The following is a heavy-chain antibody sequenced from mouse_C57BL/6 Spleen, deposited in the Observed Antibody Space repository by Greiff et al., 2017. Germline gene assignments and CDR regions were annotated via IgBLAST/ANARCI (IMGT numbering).Heavy chain of an antibody. D-gene: IGHD2-4*01. J-gene: IGHJ3*01. V-gene: IGHV3-1*01. CDR1: GYSITSGYD. CDR2: ISYSGST. Sequence: EVQGVESGPGMVKPSQSLSLTCTVTGYSITSGYDWHWIRHFPGNKLEWMGYISYSGSTNYNPSLKSRISITHDTSKNHFFLKLNSVTTEDTATYYCARGGLYYDYDGTWFAYWGQGTLVTVSA. CDR3: ARGGLYYDYDGTWFAY.